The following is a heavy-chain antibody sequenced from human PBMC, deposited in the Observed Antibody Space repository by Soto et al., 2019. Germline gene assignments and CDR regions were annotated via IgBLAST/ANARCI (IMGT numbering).Heavy chain of an antibody. D-gene: IGHD3-10*01. CDR3: ARTIWFGEHNWFDP. CDR2: INAGNGNT. V-gene: IGHV1-3*01. Sequence: GASLKVSCKASGYTFTSYAMHWVRQAPGQRLEWMGWINAGNGNTKYSQKFQGRVTITRDTSASTAYMELSSLRSEDTAVYYCARTIWFGEHNWFDPWGQGTLVTVSS. CDR1: GYTFTSYA. J-gene: IGHJ5*02.